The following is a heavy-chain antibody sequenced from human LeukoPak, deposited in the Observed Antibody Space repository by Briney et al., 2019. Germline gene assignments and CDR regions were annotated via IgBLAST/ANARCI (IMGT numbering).Heavy chain of an antibody. J-gene: IGHJ4*02. CDR1: GFTFSSFW. D-gene: IGHD3-22*01. V-gene: IGHV3-7*01. CDR2: IKEDGSEK. Sequence: GGSLRLSCADSGFTFSSFWMSWVRQAPGKGLEWVANIKEDGSEKYYVDSVKGRFSVSRDNAKNSLYLQMNSLRGEDTAVYYCARVTYYHDSSGYYYSDYWGQGILVTVSS. CDR3: ARVTYYHDSSGYYYSDY.